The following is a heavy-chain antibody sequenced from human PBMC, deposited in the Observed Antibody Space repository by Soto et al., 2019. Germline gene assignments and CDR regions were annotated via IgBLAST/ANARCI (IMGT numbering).Heavy chain of an antibody. CDR3: ARDSGYCTSTSGYYFDS. CDR2: ISPDSGGT. V-gene: IGHV1-2*02. CDR1: GYTFTGYY. D-gene: IGHD2-2*01. Sequence: QVQLVQSGAEVKKPGASVKVSCKASGYTFTGYYMHWVRQAPGQGLEWMGWISPDSGGTNYAQKFQGRVTMTRDTSVSTAYMELSSLRSDDTAVYFCARDSGYCTSTSGYYFDSWGQGTQVAGSS. J-gene: IGHJ4*02.